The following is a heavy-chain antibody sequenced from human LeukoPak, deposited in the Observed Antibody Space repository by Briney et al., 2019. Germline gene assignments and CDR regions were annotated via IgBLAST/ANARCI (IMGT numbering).Heavy chain of an antibody. CDR3: ARMDMGPTPLGPSPANWFDP. CDR1: GYTFTSYD. D-gene: IGHD2-2*03. CDR2: MNPNSGNT. V-gene: IGHV1-8*01. J-gene: IGHJ5*02. Sequence: GASVKVSCKASGYTFTSYDINWVRQATGQGLEWMGWMNPNSGNTGYAQKFQGRVTMTWNTFISTAYLELRSLESDDTAVYYCARMDMGPTPLGPSPANWFDPWGQGTLVTVSS.